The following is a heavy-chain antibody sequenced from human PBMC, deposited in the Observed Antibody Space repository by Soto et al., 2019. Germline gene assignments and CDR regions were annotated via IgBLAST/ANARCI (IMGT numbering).Heavy chain of an antibody. J-gene: IGHJ4*02. CDR2: ISWDGTIT. CDR1: RGTFDDFT. V-gene: IGHV3-43*01. D-gene: IGHD6-6*01. Sequence: LSCATARGTFDDFTMHWVRQVPGKALNWVSLISWDGTITHYADSVAGRFTISRDNSENSLSLQMNNLRTEDSALYICKAEYTDSSAPVDQTSYLAYWGQGTLVTVSS. CDR3: KAEYTDSSAPVDQTSYLAY.